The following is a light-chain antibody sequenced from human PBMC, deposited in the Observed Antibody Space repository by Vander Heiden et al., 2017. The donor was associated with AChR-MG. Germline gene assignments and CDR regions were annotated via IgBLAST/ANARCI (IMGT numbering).Light chain of an antibody. CDR3: QVWDSSSDHVV. J-gene: IGLJ2*01. CDR1: KIGSKR. Sequence: SYVLTQPPSLSVAPGQTARMTCGGNKIGSKRVPWYQQKPGQAPVLVVYDDSDRPSGIPERFSGSNSGNTATLTISRVEAGDEADYYCQVWDSSSDHVVFGGGTKLTVL. V-gene: IGLV3-21*02. CDR2: DDS.